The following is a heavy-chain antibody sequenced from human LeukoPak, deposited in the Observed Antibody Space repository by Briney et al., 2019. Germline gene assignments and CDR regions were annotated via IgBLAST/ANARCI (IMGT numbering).Heavy chain of an antibody. CDR2: IKQDGSEK. CDR1: GFTFSSYW. V-gene: IGHV3-7*01. J-gene: IGHJ4*02. D-gene: IGHD3-22*01. Sequence: PGGSLRLSCAASGFTFSSYWMSWVRQAPGKGLEWVANIKQDGSEKYYVDSVKGRFTISRDNAKNSLYLQMNSLRAEDTAVYYCAREIYYYDSSGYYLWFDYWGQGTLVTVSS. CDR3: AREIYYYDSSGYYLWFDY.